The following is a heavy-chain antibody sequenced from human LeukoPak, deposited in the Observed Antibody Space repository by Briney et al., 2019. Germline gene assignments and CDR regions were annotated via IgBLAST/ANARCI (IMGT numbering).Heavy chain of an antibody. D-gene: IGHD3-10*01. Sequence: PGGSLRLSCAASGFTVSRNYMSWVRQAPGKGLEWVSVIYSGGSTYYADSVKGRFTISRDNSKNTRYLQMNSLRAEDTAVYYCAKEREDYYGSGSYYYYYYGMDVWGRGTTVTVSS. V-gene: IGHV3-66*01. CDR1: GFTVSRNY. CDR3: AKEREDYYGSGSYYYYYYGMDV. J-gene: IGHJ6*02. CDR2: IYSGGST.